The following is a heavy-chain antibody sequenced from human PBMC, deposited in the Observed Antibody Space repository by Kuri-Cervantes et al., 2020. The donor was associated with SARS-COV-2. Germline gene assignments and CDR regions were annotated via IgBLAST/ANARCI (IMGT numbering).Heavy chain of an antibody. D-gene: IGHD6-13*01. J-gene: IGHJ6*03. CDR2: ISAYNGST. Sequence: ASVKVSCKASGYTFTSYGISWVRQAPGQGLEWMGWISAYNGSTNYAQKLQGRVTMTTDTSTSTAYMELRSLRSDDTAVYYCARERGSWYVPLRTYYYYYMDVWGKGTTVTVSS. CDR3: ARERGSWYVPLRTYYYYYMDV. V-gene: IGHV1-18*01. CDR1: GYTFTSYG.